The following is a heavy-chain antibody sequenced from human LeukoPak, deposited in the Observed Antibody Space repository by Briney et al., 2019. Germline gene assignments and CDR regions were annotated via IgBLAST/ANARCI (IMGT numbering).Heavy chain of an antibody. D-gene: IGHD2-15*01. V-gene: IGHV4-59*08. Sequence: SETLSLTCTVSGGSISSYYWSWIRQPPGKGLEWIGYIYYSGSTNYNPSLESRVTISVDTSKNQFSLKLSSVTAADTAVYYCASLSATIVVVVLDYFDYWGQGTLVTVSS. CDR1: GGSISSYY. J-gene: IGHJ4*02. CDR2: IYYSGST. CDR3: ASLSATIVVVVLDYFDY.